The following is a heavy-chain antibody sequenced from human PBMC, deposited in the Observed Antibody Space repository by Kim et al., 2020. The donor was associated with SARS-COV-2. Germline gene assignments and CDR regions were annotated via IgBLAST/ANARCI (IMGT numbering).Heavy chain of an antibody. CDR3: ARGSTFKLWFVHPTGDYGMDV. CDR2: MNPNSGNT. V-gene: IGHV1-8*01. D-gene: IGHD3-10*01. CDR1: GYTFTSYD. J-gene: IGHJ6*02. Sequence: ASVKVSCKASGYTFTSYDINWVRQATGQGLEWMGWMNPNSGNTGYAQKFQGRVTMTRNTSISTAYMELSSLRSEDTAVYYCARGSTFKLWFVHPTGDYGMDVWGQGTTVTVSS.